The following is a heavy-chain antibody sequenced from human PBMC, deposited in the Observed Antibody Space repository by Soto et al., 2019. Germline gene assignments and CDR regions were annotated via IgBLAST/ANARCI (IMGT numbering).Heavy chain of an antibody. V-gene: IGHV4-34*01. CDR3: ARGFSRIAAAATPFDY. CDR1: GGSFSGYY. CDR2: INHSGST. D-gene: IGHD6-13*01. J-gene: IGHJ4*02. Sequence: QVQLQQWGAGLLKPSETLSLTCAVYGGSFSGYYWSWIRQPPGKGLEWIVEINHSGSTNYNPSLKSRVTISVDTSKNQFSLKLSSVTAADTAVYYCARGFSRIAAAATPFDYWGQGTLVTVSS.